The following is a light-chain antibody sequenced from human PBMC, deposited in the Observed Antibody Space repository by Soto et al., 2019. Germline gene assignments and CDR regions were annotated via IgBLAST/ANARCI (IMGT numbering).Light chain of an antibody. CDR2: EVS. CDR1: SSDVGGYNY. V-gene: IGLV2-14*01. CDR3: SSYTSCSTLV. J-gene: IGLJ2*01. Sequence: QSALTQPASVSGSPGQSITISCTGTSSDVGGYNYVSWYQQHPGKAPKLMIYEVSNRPSGVSNRFSGSKSGNTASLTISGLQSEDEADYYCSSYTSCSTLVFGGGTMLTVL.